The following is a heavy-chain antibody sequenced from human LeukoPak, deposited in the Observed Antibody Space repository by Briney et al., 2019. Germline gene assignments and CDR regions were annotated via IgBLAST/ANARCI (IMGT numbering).Heavy chain of an antibody. J-gene: IGHJ4*02. V-gene: IGHV3-21*01. D-gene: IGHD3-10*01. Sequence: GGSLRLSCAASGFTFGTYSMNWVRQAPGKGLEWVSSISSSSSYIYYADSVKGRFTISRDNAKNSLFLQMSSLRAEDTAVYYCARDSMVRGVLIDYWGQGTLVTVSS. CDR1: GFTFGTYS. CDR3: ARDSMVRGVLIDY. CDR2: ISSSSSYI.